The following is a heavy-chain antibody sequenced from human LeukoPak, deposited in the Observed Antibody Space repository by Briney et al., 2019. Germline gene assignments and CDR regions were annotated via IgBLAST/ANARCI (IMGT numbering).Heavy chain of an antibody. CDR2: IWYDGSNK. V-gene: IGHV3-33*08. CDR1: GFTFSSYG. Sequence: PGGSLRLSCAASGFTFSSYGMHWVRQAPGKGLEWVAVIWYDGSNKYYADSVKGRFTISRDNSKNTLYLQMNSLRAEDTAVYYCAKMYPSAVSYSSSWGGDGMDVWGQGTTVTVSS. J-gene: IGHJ6*02. D-gene: IGHD6-13*01. CDR3: AKMYPSAVSYSSSWGGDGMDV.